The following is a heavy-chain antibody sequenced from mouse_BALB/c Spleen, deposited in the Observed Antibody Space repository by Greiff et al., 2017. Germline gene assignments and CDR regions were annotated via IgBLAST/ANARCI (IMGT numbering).Heavy chain of an antibody. J-gene: IGHJ1*01. CDR2: ISSGSSTI. Sequence: EVQVVESGGGLVQPGGSRKLSCAASGFTFSSFGMHWVRQAPEKGLEWVAYISSGSSTIYYADTVKGRFTISRHNPKNTLFLQMTSLRSEDTAMYYCARSGYGSSYWYFDVWGAGTTVTVSS. D-gene: IGHD1-1*01. CDR3: ARSGYGSSYWYFDV. V-gene: IGHV5-17*02. CDR1: GFTFSSFG.